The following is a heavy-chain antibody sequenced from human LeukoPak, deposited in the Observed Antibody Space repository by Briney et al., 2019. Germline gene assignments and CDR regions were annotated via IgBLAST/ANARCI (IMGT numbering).Heavy chain of an antibody. D-gene: IGHD2-21*01. CDR2: IGSSGSPI. J-gene: IGHJ3*02. CDR1: GFTFSDYY. Sequence: GGSLRLSCAASGFTFSDYYMSWIRQAPGKGLEWVSYIGSSGSPIYYADSVKGRFTISRDNAKKSLYLQMNSLRAEDTAVYYCARDVVGPHGDAFDIWGQGTMVTVSS. V-gene: IGHV3-11*01. CDR3: ARDVVGPHGDAFDI.